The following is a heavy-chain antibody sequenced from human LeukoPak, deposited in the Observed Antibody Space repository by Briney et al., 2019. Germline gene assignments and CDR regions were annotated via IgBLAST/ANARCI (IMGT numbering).Heavy chain of an antibody. Sequence: SETLSLTCTVSGGSISSYYWSWIRQPPGKGLEWIGYIYYSGSTNYNPSLKSRVTISVDTSKNQFSLKLSSVTAADTAVYYCARYTDYYYGMDVWGQGTTVTVSS. J-gene: IGHJ6*02. CDR1: GGSISSYY. CDR2: IYYSGST. D-gene: IGHD1-14*01. V-gene: IGHV4-59*01. CDR3: ARYTDYYYGMDV.